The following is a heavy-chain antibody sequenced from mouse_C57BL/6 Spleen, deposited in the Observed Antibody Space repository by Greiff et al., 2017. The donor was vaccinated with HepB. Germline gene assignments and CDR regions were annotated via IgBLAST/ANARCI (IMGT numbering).Heavy chain of an antibody. D-gene: IGHD2-3*01. CDR2: IDPSDSYT. Sequence: VQLQQSGAELVKPGASVKLSCKASGYTFTSYWMQWVKQRPGQGLEWIGEIDPSDSYTNYNQKFKGKATLTVDTSSSTAYMQLSSLTSEDSAVYYCARRWLLDWGQGTLVTVSA. J-gene: IGHJ3*01. CDR1: GYTFTSYW. V-gene: IGHV1-50*01. CDR3: ARRWLLD.